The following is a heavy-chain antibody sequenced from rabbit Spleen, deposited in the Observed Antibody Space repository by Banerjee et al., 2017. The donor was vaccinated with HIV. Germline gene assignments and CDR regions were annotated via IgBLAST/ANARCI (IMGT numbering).Heavy chain of an antibody. J-gene: IGHJ6*01. CDR1: GFTLSSYYM. Sequence: QEHLKESGGGLVQPGGSLKLSCKASGFTLSSYYMNWVRQAPGKGLEWIACIDTNDGDTDYANWPKGRFTISKTSSTTVTLQMTSLTAADTATYFCARDTGSSFSSYGMDLWGPGTLVTVS. D-gene: IGHD8-1*01. V-gene: IGHV1S45*01. CDR3: ARDTGSSFSSYGMDL. CDR2: IDTNDGDT.